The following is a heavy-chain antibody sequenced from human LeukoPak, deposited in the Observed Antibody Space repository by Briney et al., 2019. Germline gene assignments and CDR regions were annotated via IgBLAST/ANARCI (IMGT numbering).Heavy chain of an antibody. J-gene: IGHJ2*01. CDR3: ATVAMEDWYFDL. CDR1: GFTFSTYT. V-gene: IGHV3-48*02. D-gene: IGHD5-18*01. Sequence: PGGSLRLSCVASGFTFSTYTMNWVRQAPGKGLEWVSYISSSGSTIYYADAVKGRFTISRDNAKNSLYLQMSSLRDEDTAVYYCATVAMEDWYFDLWGRGTLVTVSS. CDR2: ISSSGSTI.